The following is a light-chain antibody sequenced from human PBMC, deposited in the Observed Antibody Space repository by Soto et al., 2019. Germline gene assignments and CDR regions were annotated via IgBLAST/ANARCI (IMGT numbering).Light chain of an antibody. CDR2: DAS. Sequence: ITMNQSPSSLSSSQGDRATISCRASQTISTYLAWYQQKPGKAPKLLIYDASSLDSGVPYRFSGSGSGTDFTLTISSLQPEDFATYYCQQSYSTPWTFGQGTKVDIK. CDR1: QTISTY. J-gene: IGKJ1*01. V-gene: IGKV1-39*01. CDR3: QQSYSTPWT.